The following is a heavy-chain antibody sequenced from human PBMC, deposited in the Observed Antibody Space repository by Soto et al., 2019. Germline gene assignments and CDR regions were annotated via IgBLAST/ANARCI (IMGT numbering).Heavy chain of an antibody. J-gene: IGHJ4*02. CDR1: GFTFSNAW. V-gene: IGHV3-15*01. CDR2: IKSKTDGGTT. Sequence: GGSLRLSCAASGFTFSNAWMSWVRQAPGKGLEWVGRIKSKTDGGTTDYAAPVKGRFTISRDDSKSTLYLQMNSLKTEDTAVYYCITRILGLQKSHWAQGTLVTVSS. D-gene: IGHD4-4*01. CDR3: ITRILGLQKSH.